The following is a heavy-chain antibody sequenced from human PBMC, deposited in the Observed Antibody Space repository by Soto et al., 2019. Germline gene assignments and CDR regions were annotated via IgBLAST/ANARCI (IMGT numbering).Heavy chain of an antibody. CDR2: IYWDDDK. CDR1: GFSLETSGMG. V-gene: IGHV2-5*02. CDR3: AHSLYHYDISGHYNYLYFDL. D-gene: IGHD3-22*01. Sequence: QITLKESGPTLVKPTQTLTLTCAFSGFSLETSGMGMSWIRQPPGKALEWLALIYWDDDKRYSPSLKNRLTITKDTSXIQXVXKLTNVNPVDTATYYCAHSLYHYDISGHYNYLYFDLWGRGTLVTVSS. J-gene: IGHJ2*01.